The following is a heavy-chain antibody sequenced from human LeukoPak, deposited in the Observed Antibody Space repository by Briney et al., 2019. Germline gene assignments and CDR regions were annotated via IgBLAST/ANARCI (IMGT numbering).Heavy chain of an antibody. CDR1: GYSFTGYW. V-gene: IGHV5-51*01. CDR3: ARLYDYDSSGFDAFDI. J-gene: IGHJ3*02. Sequence: GESLQISCQGSGYSFTGYWIGWVRQMPGKGLEWMGIIYPGDSDTRYSPSFQGQVTISADKSISTAYLQWSSLKASDTAMYYCARLYDYDSSGFDAFDIWGQGTMVTVSS. CDR2: IYPGDSDT. D-gene: IGHD3-22*01.